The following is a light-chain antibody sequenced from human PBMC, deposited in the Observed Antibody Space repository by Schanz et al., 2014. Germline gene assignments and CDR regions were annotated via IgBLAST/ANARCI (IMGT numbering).Light chain of an antibody. J-gene: IGKJ4*01. Sequence: EIVLTQSPGTLSLSPGERATLSCRASHSVSSDFLVWYQQKPGQAPRLLIYGASSRAAGIPDRFSGSGSGTDFTLTISRLEPEDFAVYYCQQYNNWPPLTFGGGTKVEIK. CDR2: GAS. CDR3: QQYNNWPPLT. CDR1: HSVSSDF. V-gene: IGKV3-20*01.